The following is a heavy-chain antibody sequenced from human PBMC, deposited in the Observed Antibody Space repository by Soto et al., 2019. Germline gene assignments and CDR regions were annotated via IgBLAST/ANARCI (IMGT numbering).Heavy chain of an antibody. D-gene: IGHD1-26*01. CDR2: IWYDGTSK. CDR1: GFPFSYYG. J-gene: IGHJ4*02. V-gene: IGHV3-33*01. CDR3: ARGGSGTYHSYFDY. Sequence: GGSLRLSCAASGFPFSYYGMHWVRQAPGKGLEWVAVIWYDGTSKYSADSLRGRFTISRDNSKNTLYLQMNSLRAEDTAVYYCARGGSGTYHSYFDYWGQGALVTVS.